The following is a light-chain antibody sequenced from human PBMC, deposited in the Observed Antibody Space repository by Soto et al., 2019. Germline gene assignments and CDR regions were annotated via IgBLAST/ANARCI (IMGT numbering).Light chain of an antibody. CDR2: GNG. V-gene: IGLV1-40*01. CDR3: QSSDRSLRGPVV. J-gene: IGLJ2*01. Sequence: QSVLTQPPSVSGAPGQRVTISCTGSSSNIGAGYDVHWYQQLPGTAPKLLIFGNGNRPSGVPDRFSGSKSGTSASLAITGLQAEDEAAYYCQSSDRSLRGPVVFGGGTKLTVL. CDR1: SSNIGAGYD.